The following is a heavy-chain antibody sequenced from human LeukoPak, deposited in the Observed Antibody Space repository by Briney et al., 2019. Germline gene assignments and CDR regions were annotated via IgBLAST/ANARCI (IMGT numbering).Heavy chain of an antibody. CDR3: ARGRAARGYYGMDV. J-gene: IGHJ6*02. D-gene: IGHD6-13*01. CDR1: GFTFSSHS. Sequence: GGSLRLSCAASGFTFSSHSMTWVRQAPGKGLEWVSSISSSSSYIYYADSVKGRFTISRDNAKNSLYLQMNSLRAEDTAVYYCARGRAARGYYGMDVWGQGTTVTVSS. V-gene: IGHV3-21*01. CDR2: ISSSSSYI.